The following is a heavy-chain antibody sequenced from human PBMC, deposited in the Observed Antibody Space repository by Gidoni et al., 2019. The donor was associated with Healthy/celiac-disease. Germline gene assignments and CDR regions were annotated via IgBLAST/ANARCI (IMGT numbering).Heavy chain of an antibody. CDR3: ARHFEYYYGSGPPLEWFDP. CDR1: GGSIRSSSYY. D-gene: IGHD3-10*01. CDR2: IYYSGST. Sequence: QLQLQESGPGLVKPSETLSLTCTVSGGSIRSSSYYWGWIRQPPGKGLEWIGSIYYSGSTYYNPSLKSRVTISVDTSKNQFSLKLSSVTAADTAVYYCARHFEYYYGSGPPLEWFDPWGQGTLVTVSS. J-gene: IGHJ5*02. V-gene: IGHV4-39*01.